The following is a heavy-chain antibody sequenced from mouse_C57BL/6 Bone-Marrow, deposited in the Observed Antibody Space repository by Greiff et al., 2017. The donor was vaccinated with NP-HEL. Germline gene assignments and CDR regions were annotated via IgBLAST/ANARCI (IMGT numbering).Heavy chain of an antibody. Sequence: EVKLQESGGDLVKPGGSLKLSCAASGFTFSSYGMSWVRQTPDKRLEWVATISSGGSYTYYPDSVKGRFTISRDNAKNTLYLQMSSLKSEDTAMYYCARGITTVVAWDYWGQGTTLTVSS. J-gene: IGHJ2*01. CDR1: GFTFSSYG. CDR3: ARGITTVVAWDY. CDR2: ISSGGSYT. D-gene: IGHD1-1*01. V-gene: IGHV5-6*01.